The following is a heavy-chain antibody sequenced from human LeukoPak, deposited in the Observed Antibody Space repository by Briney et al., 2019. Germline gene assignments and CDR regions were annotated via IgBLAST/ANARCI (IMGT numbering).Heavy chain of an antibody. D-gene: IGHD1-26*01. CDR1: GYTFNAYY. CDR3: ARGNSGSYYGPRDAFDI. V-gene: IGHV1-8*03. CDR2: MNPNSGNT. J-gene: IGHJ3*02. Sequence: ASVKVSCKTSGYTFNAYYMHWVRQAPGQGLEWMGWMNPNSGNTGYAQKFQGRVTITRNTSISTAYMELSSLRSEDTAVYYCARGNSGSYYGPRDAFDIWGQGTMVTVSS.